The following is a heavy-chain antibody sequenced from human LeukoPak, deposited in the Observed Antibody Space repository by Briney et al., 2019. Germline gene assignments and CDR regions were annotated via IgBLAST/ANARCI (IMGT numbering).Heavy chain of an antibody. V-gene: IGHV4-39*01. D-gene: IGHD6-6*01. CDR1: GGSISSSSYY. CDR3: ARVGYSSSVAFDY. J-gene: IGHJ4*02. Sequence: PSQTLSLTCTVSGGSISSSSYYWGWIRQPPGKGLEWIGSIYYSGSTYYNPSLKSRVTISVDTSKNRFSLKLSSVTAADTAVYYCARVGYSSSVAFDYWGQGTLVTVSS. CDR2: IYYSGST.